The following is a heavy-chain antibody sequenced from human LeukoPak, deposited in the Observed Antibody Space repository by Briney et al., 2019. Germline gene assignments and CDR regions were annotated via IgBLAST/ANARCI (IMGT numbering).Heavy chain of an antibody. CDR3: ARGIADPYSFDS. Sequence: PSEILSLTCTVSGGSINFYYWSWIRQPAGKGLEWIGRIYSTGSTNYSPSLKSRVTMSVDKSKNQFSLNLSSVTAADTAVYYCARGIADPYSFDSWGQGTLVTVSS. J-gene: IGHJ4*02. CDR1: GGSINFYY. CDR2: IYSTGST. V-gene: IGHV4-4*07. D-gene: IGHD6-13*01.